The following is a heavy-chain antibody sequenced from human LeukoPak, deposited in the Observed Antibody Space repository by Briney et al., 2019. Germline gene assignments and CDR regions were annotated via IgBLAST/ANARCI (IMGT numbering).Heavy chain of an antibody. J-gene: IGHJ4*02. D-gene: IGHD2/OR15-2a*01. CDR1: GYTFTSYY. CDR2: INPSSGST. V-gene: IGHV1-46*01. Sequence: GASVKVSCKASGYTFTSYYMHWVRQAPGQGLEWMGIINPSSGSTNYAQNFQGRVTLTRHTSTRTVYMELSSLRSEDTAVYYCARLHDIPFYYFDYWGQGTLVTVSS. CDR3: ARLHDIPFYYFDY.